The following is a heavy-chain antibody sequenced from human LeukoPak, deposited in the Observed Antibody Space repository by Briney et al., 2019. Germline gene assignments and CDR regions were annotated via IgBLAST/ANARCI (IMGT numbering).Heavy chain of an antibody. D-gene: IGHD5-12*01. Sequence: ASVKVSCKASGGTFSSYAISWVRQAPGQGLEWMGGIIPIFGTANYAQKFQGRVTITADESTSTAYMELSSLRSEDTAVYYCATGRDGYNFADYWGQGILVTVSS. CDR2: IIPIFGTA. J-gene: IGHJ4*02. CDR3: ATGRDGYNFADY. V-gene: IGHV1-69*13. CDR1: GGTFSSYA.